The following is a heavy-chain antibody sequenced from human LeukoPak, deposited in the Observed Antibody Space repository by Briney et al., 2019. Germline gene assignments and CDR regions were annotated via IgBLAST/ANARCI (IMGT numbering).Heavy chain of an antibody. CDR3: ATRQGYYYDSSGYYFFDY. Sequence: GGSLRLSCAASGFTFSSYAMSWVRQAPGKGLEWVSAISGSGGSTYYADSVKGRFTIPRDNSKNTLYLQMNSLRAEDTAVYYCATRQGYYYDSSGYYFFDYWGQGTLVTVSS. J-gene: IGHJ4*02. CDR2: ISGSGGST. V-gene: IGHV3-23*01. CDR1: GFTFSSYA. D-gene: IGHD3-22*01.